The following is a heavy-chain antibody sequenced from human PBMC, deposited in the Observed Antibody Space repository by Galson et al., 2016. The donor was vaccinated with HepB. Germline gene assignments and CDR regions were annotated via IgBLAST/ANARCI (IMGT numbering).Heavy chain of an antibody. J-gene: IGHJ6*02. Sequence: SLRLSCAASDFTFSGRWMHWVRQVPGKGLVWVSYINADGTSTSYADSVKGRFTIYRDNAKNTVHLQMNSLRADDTAIYYCTRDDSYGLAVWGQGTTVTVSS. D-gene: IGHD2-21*02. V-gene: IGHV3-74*01. CDR2: INADGTST. CDR1: DFTFSGRW. CDR3: TRDDSYGLAV.